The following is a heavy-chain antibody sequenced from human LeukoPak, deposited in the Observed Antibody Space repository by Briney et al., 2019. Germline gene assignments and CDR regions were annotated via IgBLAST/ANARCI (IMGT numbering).Heavy chain of an antibody. CDR3: ARRGKDYGDYAVWFDP. J-gene: IGHJ5*02. CDR2: INHSGST. Sequence: SEPLSLTCAVYGGSFSGYYWSWIRQPPGKGLEWIGEINHSGSTNYNPSLKSRVTISVDTSKNQFSLKLSSVTAADTAVYYCARRGKDYGDYAVWFDPWGQGTLVTVSS. V-gene: IGHV4-34*01. CDR1: GGSFSGYY. D-gene: IGHD4-17*01.